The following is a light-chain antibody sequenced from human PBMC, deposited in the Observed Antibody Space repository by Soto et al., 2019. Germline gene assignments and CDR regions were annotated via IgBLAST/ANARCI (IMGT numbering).Light chain of an antibody. CDR2: WAS. CDR3: QQYFTIPEA. J-gene: IGKJ1*01. V-gene: IGKV4-1*01. Sequence: DIVMTQSPDSLAVSLGERATINCKSSQSVLYSANNKNYLAWYQQKPGQPPKLLISWASNRESGVPERFSGSGSGTDFPLTISSLQAEDVAVYYCQQYFTIPEAFGQGTKVEIK. CDR1: QSVLYSANNKNY.